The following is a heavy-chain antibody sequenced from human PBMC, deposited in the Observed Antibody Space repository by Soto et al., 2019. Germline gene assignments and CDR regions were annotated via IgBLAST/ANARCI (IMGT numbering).Heavy chain of an antibody. Sequence: QVNLVQSGAEVKKPGASVKVSCKASGYTFTANAMHWVRQVPGQRFEWMGWIFTDNGDTVYSQNFQGRVTITRDTSANTAYIDLSSLTSEDTAIYYCARGYQGSFHMWGQGTMVTVSS. CDR1: GYTFTANA. V-gene: IGHV1-3*04. CDR2: IFTDNGDT. CDR3: ARGYQGSFHM. J-gene: IGHJ3*02. D-gene: IGHD2-2*01.